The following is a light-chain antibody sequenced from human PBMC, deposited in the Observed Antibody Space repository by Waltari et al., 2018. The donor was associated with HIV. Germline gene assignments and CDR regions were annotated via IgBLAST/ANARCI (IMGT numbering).Light chain of an antibody. V-gene: IGKV3-20*01. Sequence: EIVLTQSPGTLSLSPGERDSLSCRASQSVSSSYLAWYQQKPGQAPRLLIYGASSRATGIPDRFSGSGSGTDFTLTISRLEPEDFAVYYCQQYGSSRTFGQGTKLEIK. J-gene: IGKJ2*01. CDR1: QSVSSSY. CDR3: QQYGSSRT. CDR2: GAS.